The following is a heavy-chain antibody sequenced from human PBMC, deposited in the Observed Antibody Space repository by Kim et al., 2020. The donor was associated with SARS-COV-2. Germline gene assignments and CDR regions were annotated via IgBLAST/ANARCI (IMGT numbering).Heavy chain of an antibody. D-gene: IGHD2-2*01. Sequence: GSLRLSCAASGFTFSSYSMNWVRQAPGKGLEWVSSISSSSSYIYYADSVKGRFTISRDNAKNSLYLQMNSLRAEDTAVYYYARDPPYYCSSTSCSPLDVWGQGTTVTVSS. CDR3: ARDPPYYCSSTSCSPLDV. CDR2: ISSSSSYI. J-gene: IGHJ6*02. V-gene: IGHV3-21*01. CDR1: GFTFSSYS.